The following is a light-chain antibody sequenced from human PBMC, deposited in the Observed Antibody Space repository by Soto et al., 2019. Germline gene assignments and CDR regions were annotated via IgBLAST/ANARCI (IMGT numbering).Light chain of an antibody. CDR3: QQYDNWPWT. CDR2: GAS. V-gene: IGKV3-15*01. Sequence: EIVMTQSPATLSVSPGGRATLSCRASQSISDTLAWYQQKPGQAPRLLIHGASTRAPGFPARFSGSGSGTDFTLTISSLQSEDFAVYYCQQYDNWPWTFSQGTKVEIK. CDR1: QSISDT. J-gene: IGKJ1*01.